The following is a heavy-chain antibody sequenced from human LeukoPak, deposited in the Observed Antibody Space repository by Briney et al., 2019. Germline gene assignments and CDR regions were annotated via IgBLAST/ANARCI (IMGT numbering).Heavy chain of an antibody. J-gene: IGHJ4*02. CDR2: ISYDGSNK. CDR3: ASTCGGDCSFLDY. CDR1: GFTFSSYD. D-gene: IGHD2-21*02. V-gene: IGHV3-30*04. Sequence: PGRSLRLSCAASGFTFSSYDMHWVRQAPGKGLEWVAVISYDGSNKYYADSVKGRFTISRDNSKNTLYLQMNSLRAEDTAVYYCASTCGGDCSFLDYWARGTLVTVSS.